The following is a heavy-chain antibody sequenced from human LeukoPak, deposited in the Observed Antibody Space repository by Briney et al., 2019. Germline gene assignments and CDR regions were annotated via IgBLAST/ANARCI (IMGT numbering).Heavy chain of an antibody. CDR2: IYYSGST. Sequence: SETLSLTCTVSGGSISSYYWSWIRQPPGKGLEWIGYIYYSGSTNYNPSLKSRVTISVDTSKNQFSLKLSSVTAADTAVYYCARDPLPGWDQLAGSYYYYYYMDVWGKGTTVTVSS. J-gene: IGHJ6*03. V-gene: IGHV4-59*01. CDR1: GGSISSYY. D-gene: IGHD1-26*01. CDR3: ARDPLPGWDQLAGSYYYYYYMDV.